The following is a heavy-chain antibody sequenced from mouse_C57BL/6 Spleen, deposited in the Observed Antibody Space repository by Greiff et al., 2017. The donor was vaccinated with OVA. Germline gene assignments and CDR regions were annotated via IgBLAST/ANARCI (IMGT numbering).Heavy chain of an antibody. V-gene: IGHV3-5*01. D-gene: IGHD1-1*01. CDR1: GISITTGNYR. J-gene: IGHJ1*03. CDR3: ARSYGSSYWYFDV. CDR2: IYYSGTI. Sequence: EVKLMESGPGLVKPSQTVFLTCTVTGISITTGNYRWSWIRQFPGNKLEWIGYIYYSGTITYNPSLTSRTTITRDTPKNQFFLEMNSLTAEDTATYYCARSYGSSYWYFDVWGTGTTVTVSS.